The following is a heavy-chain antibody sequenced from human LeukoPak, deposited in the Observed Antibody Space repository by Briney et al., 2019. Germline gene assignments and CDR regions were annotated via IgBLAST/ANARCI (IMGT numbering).Heavy chain of an antibody. D-gene: IGHD1-7*01. J-gene: IGHJ4*02. CDR2: IYHSGST. V-gene: IGHV4-61*01. CDR3: ARGGGQTGTHDHFDY. CDR1: GGSVSSGRYY. Sequence: PSETLSLTCTVSGGSVSSGRYYRSWIRQPPGKGLEWIGYIYHSGSTYYNPSLKSRVTISVDTSKNQFSLKLSSVTAADTAVYYCARGGGQTGTHDHFDYWGQGTLVTVSS.